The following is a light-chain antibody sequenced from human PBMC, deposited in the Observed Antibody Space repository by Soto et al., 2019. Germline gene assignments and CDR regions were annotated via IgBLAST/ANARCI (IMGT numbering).Light chain of an antibody. CDR1: SSNIGGNS. Sequence: QSVLTQPPSVSAAPGQKVTISCSGRSSNIGGNSVSWYQQLPGTAPKLLIYDDNKRPSGIPDRFSGSKSGTSATLGITGFQTGDQADYYCCSYAGSSTFSYVFGTGTKVTVL. CDR2: DDN. J-gene: IGLJ1*01. V-gene: IGLV1-51*01. CDR3: CSYAGSSTFSYV.